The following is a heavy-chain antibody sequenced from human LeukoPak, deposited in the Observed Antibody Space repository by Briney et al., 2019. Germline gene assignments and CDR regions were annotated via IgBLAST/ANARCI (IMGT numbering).Heavy chain of an antibody. CDR1: GYTFTSYA. Sequence: ASVKVSCKASGYTFTSYAMNWVRQAPGQGLEWMGWINTNTGNPTYAQGFTGRFVFSLDTSVSTAYLQISSLKAEDTAMYYCAREPYSSGWYVTWFDPWGQGTLVTVSS. CDR3: AREPYSSGWYVTWFDP. D-gene: IGHD6-19*01. V-gene: IGHV7-4-1*02. CDR2: INTNTGNP. J-gene: IGHJ5*02.